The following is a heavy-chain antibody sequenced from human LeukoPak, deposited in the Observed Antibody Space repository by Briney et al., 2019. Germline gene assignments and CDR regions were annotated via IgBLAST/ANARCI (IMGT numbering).Heavy chain of an antibody. D-gene: IGHD2-21*02. CDR2: ISGSGGST. CDR3: AREPGIVVVTADDDY. Sequence: QPGGSLRLSCAASGFTFSSYAMSWVRQAPGKGLEWVSAISGSGGSTYYADSVKGRFTISRDNSQNTLYLQMNSLRAEDTAVYYCAREPGIVVVTADDDYWGQGTLVTVSS. J-gene: IGHJ4*02. CDR1: GFTFSSYA. V-gene: IGHV3-23*01.